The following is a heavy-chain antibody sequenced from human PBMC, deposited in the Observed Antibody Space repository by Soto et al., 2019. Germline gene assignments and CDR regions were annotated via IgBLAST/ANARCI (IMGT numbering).Heavy chain of an antibody. CDR2: ISSSSSYI. V-gene: IGHV3-21*01. Sequence: EVQLVESGGGLVKPGGSLRLSCAASGFTFSSYSMNWVRQAPGKGLEWVSSISSSSSYIYYADSVKGRFTISRDNAKNSLYLQMNSLRAEDTTAHYCARVIVVVVAASPLRDPHDDMDVWGKGTTVTVSS. CDR1: GFTFSSYS. CDR3: ARVIVVVVAASPLRDPHDDMDV. J-gene: IGHJ6*03. D-gene: IGHD2-15*01.